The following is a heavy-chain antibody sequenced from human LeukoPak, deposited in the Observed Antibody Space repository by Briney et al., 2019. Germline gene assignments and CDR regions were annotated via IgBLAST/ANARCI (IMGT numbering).Heavy chain of an antibody. Sequence: GGSLRLSCAVSGFTFSSYSMNWVRQAPGKGLEWVSYVSSSSATIYYADSVKGRFTISRDNAKNSLYLQMNSLRADDTAVYYCARFAAGGSYYYHMDVWGKGTTVTVSS. CDR1: GFTFSSYS. CDR2: VSSSSATI. D-gene: IGHD6-25*01. J-gene: IGHJ6*03. CDR3: ARFAAGGSYYYHMDV. V-gene: IGHV3-48*01.